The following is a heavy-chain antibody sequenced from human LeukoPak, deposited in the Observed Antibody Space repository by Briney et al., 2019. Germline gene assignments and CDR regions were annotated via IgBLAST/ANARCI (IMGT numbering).Heavy chain of an antibody. V-gene: IGHV1-18*01. J-gene: IGHJ4*02. D-gene: IGHD1-1*01. CDR1: GYTFTNYG. CDR2: ISIYNGNT. CDR3: ARDHDLDFDY. Sequence: ASVKVSCKASGYTFTNYGISWVRQAPGQGLEWMGWISIYNGNTDYAQKLRGRVTMTTDTSTSTAYMELRSLRSDDTAVYYCARDHDLDFDYWGQGTLVTVSS.